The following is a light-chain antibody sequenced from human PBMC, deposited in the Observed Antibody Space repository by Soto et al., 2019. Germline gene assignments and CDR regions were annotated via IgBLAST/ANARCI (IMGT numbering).Light chain of an antibody. V-gene: IGKV3-15*01. CDR1: QFVSSR. Sequence: DIVGAQSPAALSASPGERVTLSCRSSQFVSSRLAWYQQRPGQVPRLLIYDTSTRAPGISARFSGSGSGTEFTLTISSLQSEDFAVYYCQEYIQWPPGMFGPGTKVDI. CDR2: DTS. J-gene: IGKJ1*01. CDR3: QEYIQWPPGM.